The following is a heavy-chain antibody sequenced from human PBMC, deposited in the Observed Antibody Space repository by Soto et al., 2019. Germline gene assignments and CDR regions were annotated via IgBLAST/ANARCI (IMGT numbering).Heavy chain of an antibody. CDR3: ARDPPGIAAAVSWAYYGMDV. J-gene: IGHJ6*02. CDR2: ISAYNGNT. Sequence: GASVKVSCKASGYTFTSYGISWVRQAPGQGLEWMGWISAYNGNTNYAQKLQGRVTTTTDTSTSTAYMELRSLRSDDTAVYYCARDPPGIAAAVSWAYYGMDVWGQGTTVTVSS. CDR1: GYTFTSYG. V-gene: IGHV1-18*04. D-gene: IGHD6-13*01.